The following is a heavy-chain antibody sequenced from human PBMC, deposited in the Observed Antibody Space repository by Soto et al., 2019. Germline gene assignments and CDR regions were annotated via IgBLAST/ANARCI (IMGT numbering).Heavy chain of an antibody. CDR3: ARGGGV. D-gene: IGHD3-16*01. CDR2: ISGGSGYT. CDR1: GFTFSDYY. V-gene: IGHV3-11*06. Sequence: QVQLVESGGGLVKPGGSLRLSCAASGFTFSDYYMSWIRQPPGKGLEWISYISGGSGYTRYADSVKGRFTVSRHNAKNSLYRQMDSQKAGDTAVYYCARGGGVWGQGTTVIVSS. J-gene: IGHJ6*02.